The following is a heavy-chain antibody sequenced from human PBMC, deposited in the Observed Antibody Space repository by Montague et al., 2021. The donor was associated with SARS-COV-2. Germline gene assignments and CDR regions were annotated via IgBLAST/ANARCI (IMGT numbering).Heavy chain of an antibody. CDR1: GYPFTSYG. V-gene: IGHV1-18*01. Sequence: SVKVSCKASGYPFTSYGISWVRQAPGHGLEWMGWVSAYNGDTHYAQKLQDRVTMTTVTSTSTAYMELRSLTSDDTAMYYCARRGFYFWFDPWGQGTLVTVSS. D-gene: IGHD2/OR15-2a*01. CDR3: ARRGFYFWFDP. J-gene: IGHJ5*02. CDR2: VSAYNGDT.